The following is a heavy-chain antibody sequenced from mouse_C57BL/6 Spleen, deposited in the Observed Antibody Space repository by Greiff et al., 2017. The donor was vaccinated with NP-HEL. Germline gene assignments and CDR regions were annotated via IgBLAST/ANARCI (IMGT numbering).Heavy chain of an antibody. CDR3: AGYDYDGYYYAMDY. CDR2: IYPRSGNT. D-gene: IGHD2-4*01. J-gene: IGHJ4*01. V-gene: IGHV1-81*01. Sequence: VQRVESGAELARPGASVKLSCKASGYTFTSYGISWVKQRTGQGLEWIGEIYPRSGNTYYNEKFKGKATLTADKSSSTAYMELRSLTSEDSAVYFCAGYDYDGYYYAMDYWGQGTSVTVSS. CDR1: GYTFTSYG.